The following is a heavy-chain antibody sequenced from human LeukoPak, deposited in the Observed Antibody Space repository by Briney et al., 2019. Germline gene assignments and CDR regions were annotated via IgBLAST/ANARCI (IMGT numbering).Heavy chain of an antibody. V-gene: IGHV3-21*01. J-gene: IGHJ4*02. CDR2: ISSSSSYI. D-gene: IGHD3-22*01. Sequence: SGGSLRLSCAASGFTFSSYSMNWVRQAPGKGLEWVSSISSSSSYIYYADSVKGRFTISRDNAKNSLYLQMNSLRAEDTAVYYCARDHRNYYDSSGSLDYWGQGTLVTVSS. CDR3: ARDHRNYYDSSGSLDY. CDR1: GFTFSSYS.